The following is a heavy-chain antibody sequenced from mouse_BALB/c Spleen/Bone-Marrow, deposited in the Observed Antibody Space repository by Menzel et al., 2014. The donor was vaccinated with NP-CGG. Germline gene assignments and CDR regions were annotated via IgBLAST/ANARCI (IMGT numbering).Heavy chain of an antibody. D-gene: IGHD2-3*01. V-gene: IGHV7-3*02. CDR1: GFTFTDYY. J-gene: IGHJ2*01. CDR3: ARGGNDLDY. Sequence: EVKLQESGGGLVQPGGSLRLSCATSGFTFTDYYMSWVRQPPGKALEWLGFIRNKANGYTTEYSASVKGRFTISRDNSQSILYLKMNTRRAEDSANYYCARGGNDLDYWGQGTTLTVSS. CDR2: IRNKANGYTT.